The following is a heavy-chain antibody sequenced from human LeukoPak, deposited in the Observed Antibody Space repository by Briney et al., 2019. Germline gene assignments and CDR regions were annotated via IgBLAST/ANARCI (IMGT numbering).Heavy chain of an antibody. V-gene: IGHV4-34*01. J-gene: IGHJ4*02. D-gene: IGHD6-19*01. CDR1: GGSFSGYY. CDR2: INHSGST. Sequence: SETLSLTCAVYGGSFSGYYWSWIRQPPGKGLEWIGEINHSGSTNYNPSLKSRVTISVDTSKNQFSLKLSSVTAADTAVYYCARPHLIAVAGTVFDYWGQGTLVTVSS. CDR3: ARPHLIAVAGTVFDY.